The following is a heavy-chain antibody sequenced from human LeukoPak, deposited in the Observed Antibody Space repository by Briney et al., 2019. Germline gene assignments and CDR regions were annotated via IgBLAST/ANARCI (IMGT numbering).Heavy chain of an antibody. CDR3: ARDAQRGSDYSNSLRY. J-gene: IGHJ4*01. CDR2: INWNGGST. V-gene: IGHV3-20*04. D-gene: IGHD4-11*01. Sequence: GGSLRLSCAASGFTFDDHGMSWVRQVPGKGLEWVSGINWNGGSTGYADSVKGRFTISRDNSRNTVFLQMNSLRAEDTAMYYCARDAQRGSDYSNSLRYWGHGTLVTVSS. CDR1: GFTFDDHG.